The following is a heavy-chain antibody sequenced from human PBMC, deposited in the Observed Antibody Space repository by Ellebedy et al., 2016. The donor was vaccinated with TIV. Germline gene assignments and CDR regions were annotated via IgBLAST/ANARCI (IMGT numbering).Heavy chain of an antibody. D-gene: IGHD3-16*01. CDR2: IIPILGIA. CDR3: ARGSIGGYAFDI. J-gene: IGHJ3*02. CDR1: GGTFSSYA. Sequence: AASVKVSCKASGGTFSSYAISWVRQAPGQGLEWMGRIIPILGIANYAQKFQGRVTITADKSTSTAYMELSSLRSEDTAVYYCARGSIGGYAFDIWGQGTMVTVSS. V-gene: IGHV1-69*04.